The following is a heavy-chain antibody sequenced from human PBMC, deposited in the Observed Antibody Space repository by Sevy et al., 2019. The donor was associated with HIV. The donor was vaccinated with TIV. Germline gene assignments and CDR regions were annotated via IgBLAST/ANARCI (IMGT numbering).Heavy chain of an antibody. CDR1: GYTFTGYY. V-gene: IGHV1-2*02. J-gene: IGHJ1*01. Sequence: ASVKVSCKASGYTFTGYYMHWVRQAPGQGLEWMGWINPNSEGTNYAQKFQGRVTLTRDTSISTAYMELSSLRSDDTAVYFCARELHPLGNMLTGYISLWGQRTLVTVSS. D-gene: IGHD3-9*01. CDR2: INPNSEGT. CDR3: ARELHPLGNMLTGYISL.